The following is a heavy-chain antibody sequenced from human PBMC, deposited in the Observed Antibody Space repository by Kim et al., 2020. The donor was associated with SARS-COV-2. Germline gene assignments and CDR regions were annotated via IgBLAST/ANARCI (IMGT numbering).Heavy chain of an antibody. CDR2: IIPIFGTA. CDR1: GGTFSSYA. Sequence: SVKVSCKASGGTFSSYAISWVRQAPGQGLEWMGGIIPIFGTANYAQKFQGRVTITADESTSTTYMELSSLRSEDTAVYYCASRYYYDSSGYYKAYYYYGMDVWGQGTTVTVSS. CDR3: ASRYYYDSSGYYKAYYYYGMDV. J-gene: IGHJ6*02. D-gene: IGHD3-22*01. V-gene: IGHV1-69*13.